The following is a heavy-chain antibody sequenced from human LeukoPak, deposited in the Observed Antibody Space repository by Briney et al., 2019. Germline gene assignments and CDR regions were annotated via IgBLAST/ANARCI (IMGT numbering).Heavy chain of an antibody. D-gene: IGHD5-18*01. CDR2: VGIGSSNI. CDR3: ARVRYNFGYIFDY. J-gene: IGHJ4*02. Sequence: PGGSLRLSCAASGFTFSSYSMNWVRQAPGKGLEWISYVGIGSSNIFYADSVRGRFSISRDNAKNSLYLQMSSLRAEDTAVYYCARVRYNFGYIFDYWGQGALVTVSS. CDR1: GFTFSSYS. V-gene: IGHV3-48*04.